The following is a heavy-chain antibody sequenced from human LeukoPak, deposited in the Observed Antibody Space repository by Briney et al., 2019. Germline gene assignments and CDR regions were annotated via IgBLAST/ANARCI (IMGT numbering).Heavy chain of an antibody. Sequence: GASLKVSCKTSGYTFAGYYVHWVRQAPGQGLVWMGWIYPNSGGTNYAQKFQGRVTMTRDTPIRTAYMELSRLRSDDTAVYYCARSPATLSSNSSPFDYWGRGTLATVSS. CDR1: GYTFAGYY. CDR2: IYPNSGGT. J-gene: IGHJ4*02. V-gene: IGHV1-2*02. CDR3: ARSPATLSSNSSPFDY. D-gene: IGHD6-6*01.